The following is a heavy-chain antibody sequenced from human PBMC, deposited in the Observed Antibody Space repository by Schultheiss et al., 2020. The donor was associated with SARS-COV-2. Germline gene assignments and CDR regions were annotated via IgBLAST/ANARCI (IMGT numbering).Heavy chain of an antibody. V-gene: IGHV5-51*01. CDR1: GYSFTSYW. CDR3: ARGAPNYGMDV. J-gene: IGHJ6*02. D-gene: IGHD4/OR15-4a*01. Sequence: GESLKISCKDSGYSFTSYWIGWVRQMPGKGLEWMGIIYPGESDIRYSPSFQGQVTISADKSTNTAYLQWNSLKASDSAMYYCARGAPNYGMDVWGQGTTVTVSS. CDR2: IYPGESDI.